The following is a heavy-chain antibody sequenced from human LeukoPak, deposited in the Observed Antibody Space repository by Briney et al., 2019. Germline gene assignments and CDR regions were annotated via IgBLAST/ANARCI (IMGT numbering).Heavy chain of an antibody. V-gene: IGHV3-48*03. D-gene: IGHD5-18*01. CDR2: ISSSGGTI. Sequence: GGSLRLSCAASGFTFSSYEMNWVRQAPGKGLEWVSYISSSGGTIYYADSVKGRFTISRDNAKNSLYLQMNSLRAEDTAVYYCARDGWDTAQRIYYYYYMDVWGKGTTVTVSS. CDR3: ARDGWDTAQRIYYYYYMDV. CDR1: GFTFSSYE. J-gene: IGHJ6*03.